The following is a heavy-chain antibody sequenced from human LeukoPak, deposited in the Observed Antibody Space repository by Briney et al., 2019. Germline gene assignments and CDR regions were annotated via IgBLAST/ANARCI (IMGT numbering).Heavy chain of an antibody. D-gene: IGHD4-11*01. V-gene: IGHV4-59*08. CDR1: GGSISSYY. J-gene: IGHJ4*02. CDR3: ARDPYSNYFDY. CDR2: IYYRGST. Sequence: SETLSLTCTVSGGSISSYYWSWIRQPPGKGLEWIGYIYYRGSTNYNPSLKSRVTISVDTSKNQFSLKLSSVTAADTAVYYCARDPYSNYFDYWGQGTLVTVSS.